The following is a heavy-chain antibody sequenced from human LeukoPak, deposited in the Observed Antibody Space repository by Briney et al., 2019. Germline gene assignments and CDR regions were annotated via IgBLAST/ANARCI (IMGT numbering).Heavy chain of an antibody. J-gene: IGHJ4*02. CDR1: GFAFSSFA. Sequence: GGSLRLSCAASGFAFSSFAMSWIRQTPEKGLEWVSAITGRGDTTYYADSVKGRFAISRDNSKNTLYLQMNRLRVEDTAIYYCAKDLDIAAAHWGQGTLVTVSS. CDR2: ITGRGDTT. V-gene: IGHV3-23*01. D-gene: IGHD6-13*01. CDR3: AKDLDIAAAH.